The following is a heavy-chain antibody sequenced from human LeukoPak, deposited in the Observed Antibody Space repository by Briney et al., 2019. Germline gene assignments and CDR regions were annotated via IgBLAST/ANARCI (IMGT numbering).Heavy chain of an antibody. V-gene: IGHV4-59*01. CDR2: IYYSGST. CDR1: GGSISSYY. D-gene: IGHD3-9*01. Sequence: SETLSLTCTVSGGSISSYYWSWIRQPPGKGLEWIGYIYYSGSTNYNPSLKSRVTISVDTSKNQFSLKLSSVTAADTAVYYCARFPSTYYDTLTGYLSGWFDPWGQGTLVTVSS. CDR3: ARFPSTYYDTLTGYLSGWFDP. J-gene: IGHJ5*02.